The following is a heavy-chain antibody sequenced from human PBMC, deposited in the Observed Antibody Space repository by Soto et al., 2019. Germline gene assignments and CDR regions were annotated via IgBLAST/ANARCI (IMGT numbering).Heavy chain of an antibody. J-gene: IGHJ6*03. Sequence: SETLSLTCAVYGGSFSGYYWSWIRQPPGKGLEWIGEINHSGSTNYNPSLKSRVTISVDTSKNQFSLKLSSVTAADTAVYYCARSGRRSPYYYYYYMDVWGKGTTVTVSS. D-gene: IGHD1-26*01. CDR2: INHSGST. V-gene: IGHV4-34*01. CDR1: GGSFSGYY. CDR3: ARSGRRSPYYYYYYMDV.